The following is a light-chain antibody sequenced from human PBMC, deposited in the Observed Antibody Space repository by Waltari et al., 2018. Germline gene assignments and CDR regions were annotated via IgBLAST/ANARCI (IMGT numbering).Light chain of an antibody. Sequence: EILVTQSPATLSVSPAERVTLSCRASQNVGTSLAWYQQKPGQTPRLLLFGAYSKAPGVPARFSGSVSGTDFTLAISSLQSEDFAVYYCQQYEDWPRHSFGGGTKVQIE. CDR3: QQYEDWPRHS. V-gene: IGKV3-15*01. CDR1: QNVGTS. J-gene: IGKJ4*01. CDR2: GAY.